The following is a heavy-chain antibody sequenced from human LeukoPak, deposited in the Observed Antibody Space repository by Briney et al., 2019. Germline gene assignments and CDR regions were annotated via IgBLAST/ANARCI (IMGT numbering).Heavy chain of an antibody. Sequence: GGSLRLSCAASGFTLSSYSMNWVSQAPGKGLEWVSYISSNSSTIYYADSVKGRFTISRDNAKNSLYLQMTSLRAEDTAVYYCARAWGNDYDLNYWGQGTLVTVSS. CDR2: ISSNSSTI. CDR1: GFTLSSYS. V-gene: IGHV3-48*04. D-gene: IGHD3-3*01. CDR3: ARAWGNDYDLNY. J-gene: IGHJ4*02.